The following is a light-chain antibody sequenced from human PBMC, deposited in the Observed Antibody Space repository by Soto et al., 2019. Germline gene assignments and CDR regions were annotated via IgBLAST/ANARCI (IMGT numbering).Light chain of an antibody. CDR1: STDVGGYNY. J-gene: IGLJ1*01. Sequence: QSALTQPPSAAGSPGQSVTISCTGTSTDVGGYNYVSWYQQYPGKAPELMISEDHKRPSGVSNRFSGSKSGNTASLTISELQTEDEADYYCCSYAGSNTWVFGTGTKVTVL. CDR2: EDH. V-gene: IGLV2-8*01. CDR3: CSYAGSNTWV.